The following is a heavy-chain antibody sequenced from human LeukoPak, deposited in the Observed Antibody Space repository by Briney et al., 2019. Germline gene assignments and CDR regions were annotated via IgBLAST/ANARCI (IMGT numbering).Heavy chain of an antibody. CDR2: ISSSSSYI. J-gene: IGHJ4*02. D-gene: IGHD5-12*01. CDR1: GFTFSSYS. V-gene: IGHV3-21*01. Sequence: GGSLRLSCAASGFTFSSYSMNWVRQAPGKGLEWVSSISSSSSYIYYADSVKGRFTISRDNAKNPLYLQMSSLRAEDTAVYYCARAYSGYDLDYWGQGTLVTVSS. CDR3: ARAYSGYDLDY.